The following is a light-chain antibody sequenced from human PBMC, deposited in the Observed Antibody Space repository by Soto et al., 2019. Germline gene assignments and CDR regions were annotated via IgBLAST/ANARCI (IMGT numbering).Light chain of an antibody. CDR2: DAS. CDR3: QQYDNLPLT. Sequence: EIQMTQSPSSLSASVGYRVTITCQSSQDISNYLNWYQQKPGKAPKLLIYDASNLETGVPSRFSGSGSRTDFTFTISSLQTEDIATYYCQQYDNLPLTFGGGTKV. V-gene: IGKV1-33*01. J-gene: IGKJ4*01. CDR1: QDISNY.